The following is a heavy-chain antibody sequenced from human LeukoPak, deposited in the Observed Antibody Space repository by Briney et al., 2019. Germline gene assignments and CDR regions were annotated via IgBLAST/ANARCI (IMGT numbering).Heavy chain of an antibody. CDR3: ATGGGGSYAFDI. D-gene: IGHD1-26*01. CDR1: GGSISSGDYY. J-gene: IGHJ3*02. V-gene: IGHV4-30-4*08. CDR2: IYYSGST. Sequence: SQTLSLTCTVSGGSISSGDYYWSWIRQPPGKGLEWIGYIYYSGSTYYNPSLKSRVTISVDTSKNQFSLKLSSVTAADTAVYYCATGGGGSYAFDIWGQGTMVTVSS.